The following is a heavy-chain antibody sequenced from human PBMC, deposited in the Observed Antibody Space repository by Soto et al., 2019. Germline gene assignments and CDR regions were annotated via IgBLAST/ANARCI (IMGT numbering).Heavy chain of an antibody. J-gene: IGHJ6*02. V-gene: IGHV4-59*01. D-gene: IGHD6-13*01. CDR1: GGSISSYY. CDR2: IYYSGST. CDR3: ARVVMYSSSPSLYYYYGMDV. Sequence: QVQLQESGPGLVKPSETLSLTCTVSGGSISSYYWSWIRQPPGKGLEWIGFIYYSGSTNYNPSLKSRVTISVDTSKNQFSLKLSSVTAADTAVYYCARVVMYSSSPSLYYYYGMDVWGQGTTVTVSS.